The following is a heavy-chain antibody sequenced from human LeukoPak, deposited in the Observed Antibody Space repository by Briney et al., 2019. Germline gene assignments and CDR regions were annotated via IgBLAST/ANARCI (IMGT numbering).Heavy chain of an antibody. CDR2: INPNSGGT. V-gene: IGHV1-2*02. D-gene: IGHD1-20*01. CDR1: GYTFTGYY. J-gene: IGHJ4*02. Sequence: ASVKVSCKASGYTFTGYYMHWVRQAPGQGLEWMGWINPNSGGTNYAQKFQGRVTMTRDTSISTAYMELSRLRYDDTAVYYCARDIITGATVPFDYWGQGTLVTVSS. CDR3: ARDIITGATVPFDY.